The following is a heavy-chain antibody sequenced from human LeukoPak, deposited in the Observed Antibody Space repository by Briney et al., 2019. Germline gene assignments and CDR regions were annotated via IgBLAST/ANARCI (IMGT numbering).Heavy chain of an antibody. CDR2: IYYSGTT. V-gene: IGHV4-39*07. Sequence: SETLSLTCTVSGGSISTSSYYWAWIRQSPGKGLEWIGSIYYSGTTYYNPSLKSRVTISVDTSKNQFSLRLTSVTAADTAVYYCARDLGTVVYWGQGTLVTVSS. J-gene: IGHJ4*02. CDR3: ARDLGTVVY. CDR1: GGSISTSSYY. D-gene: IGHD7-27*01.